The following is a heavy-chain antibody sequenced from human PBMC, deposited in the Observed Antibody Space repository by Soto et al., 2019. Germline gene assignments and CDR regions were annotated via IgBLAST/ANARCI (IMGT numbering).Heavy chain of an antibody. J-gene: IGHJ3*02. Sequence: QVQLQESGPGLVKPSQTLSLTCTVSGGSISSGGYYWSWIRQHPGKGLEWIGYIYYSGSTYYNPSLKSRVTIAVDTSKNQFSLKLRSVTAADTAVYYCARDGEYSSGWYRAFDIWGQGTMVTVSS. V-gene: IGHV4-31*03. CDR3: ARDGEYSSGWYRAFDI. CDR1: GGSISSGGYY. D-gene: IGHD6-19*01. CDR2: IYYSGST.